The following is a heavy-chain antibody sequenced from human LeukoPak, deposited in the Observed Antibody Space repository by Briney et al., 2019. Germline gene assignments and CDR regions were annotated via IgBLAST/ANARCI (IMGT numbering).Heavy chain of an antibody. CDR2: IKQDGSEK. CDR1: GFTFSSYW. Sequence: GGSLRLSCAASGFTFSSYWMSWVRQAPGKGLEWVANIKQDGSEKYYVDSVKGRFTISRDNAKNSLYLQMNSLRAEDTAVYYCARDSSSFSYYYYGMVVWGKGTTVTVSS. V-gene: IGHV3-7*03. D-gene: IGHD6-13*01. CDR3: ARDSSSFSYYYYGMVV. J-gene: IGHJ6*04.